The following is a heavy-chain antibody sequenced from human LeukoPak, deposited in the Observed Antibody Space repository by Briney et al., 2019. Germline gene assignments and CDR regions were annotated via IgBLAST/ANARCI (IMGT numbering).Heavy chain of an antibody. D-gene: IGHD6-19*01. V-gene: IGHV4-34*01. J-gene: IGHJ6*03. CDR2: INHSGST. CDR1: GGSFSGYY. CDR3: AGDSPPSYSSGWYWSYYYYMDV. Sequence: PSETLSLTCAVYGGSFSGYYWSWIRQPPGKGLEWIGEINHSGSTNCNPSLKSRVTISVDTSKNQFSLNLSSVTAADTAVYYCAGDSPPSYSSGWYWSYYYYMDVWGKGTTVTISS.